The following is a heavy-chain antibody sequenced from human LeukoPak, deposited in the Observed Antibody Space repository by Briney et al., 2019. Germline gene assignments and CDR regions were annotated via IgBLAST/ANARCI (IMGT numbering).Heavy chain of an antibody. D-gene: IGHD3-22*01. Sequence: PGGSLRLSCAASGFTFSSYSMNWVRQAPGKGLEWVSSISSSSSYIYYADSVKGRFTISRDNAKNSLYLQMNSLRAEDTAVYYCARDSYYYDSSGYYPYYYMDVWGKGTTVTVSS. CDR3: ARDSYYYDSSGYYPYYYMDV. CDR1: GFTFSSYS. J-gene: IGHJ6*03. V-gene: IGHV3-21*01. CDR2: ISSSSSYI.